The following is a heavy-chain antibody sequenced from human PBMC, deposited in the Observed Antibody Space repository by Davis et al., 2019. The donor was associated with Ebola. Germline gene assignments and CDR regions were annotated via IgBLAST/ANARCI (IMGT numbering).Heavy chain of an antibody. J-gene: IGHJ6*02. CDR3: ARGHSYGSMGYGLDV. V-gene: IGHV4-39*01. CDR2: IFYSGST. CDR1: GGSISSRSSY. D-gene: IGHD5-18*01. Sequence: SETLSLTCTVSGGSISSRSSYWGWIRQPPGKGLEWIGNIFYSGSTYYNPSLKSRVTMSVDTSKNQFSVKLTSLTAADTAVYYCARGHSYGSMGYGLDVWGQGTTVTVSS.